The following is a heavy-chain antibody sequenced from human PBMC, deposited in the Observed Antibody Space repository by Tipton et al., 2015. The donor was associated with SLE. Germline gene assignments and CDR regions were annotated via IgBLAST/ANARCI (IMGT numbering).Heavy chain of an antibody. V-gene: IGHV4-61*02. Sequence: TLSLTCTVSGDSISDGAYYWSWIRQPAGKRLEWIGRIFITGSTNYIPSLNSRVTMSVDTSKNQFSLRLSSVTAADTAIYYCAREGGGPDYWGQGTLVTVSS. D-gene: IGHD1-26*01. CDR3: AREGGGPDY. CDR1: GDSISDGAYY. CDR2: IFITGST. J-gene: IGHJ4*02.